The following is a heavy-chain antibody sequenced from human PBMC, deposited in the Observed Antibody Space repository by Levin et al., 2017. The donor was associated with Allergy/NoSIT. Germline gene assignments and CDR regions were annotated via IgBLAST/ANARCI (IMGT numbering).Heavy chain of an antibody. CDR3: ARNYDFWSGYSFGGFDI. V-gene: IGHV4-59*01. Sequence: ASQTLSLTCTVSGGSIRSYYWSWIRQPPGKGLEWIGYISYSGSTNYNPSLKSRVTISVDTSKNQFSLKLSSVTAADTAVYYCARNYDFWSGYSFGGFDIWGQGTMVTVSS. J-gene: IGHJ3*02. CDR2: ISYSGST. CDR1: GGSIRSYY. D-gene: IGHD3-3*01.